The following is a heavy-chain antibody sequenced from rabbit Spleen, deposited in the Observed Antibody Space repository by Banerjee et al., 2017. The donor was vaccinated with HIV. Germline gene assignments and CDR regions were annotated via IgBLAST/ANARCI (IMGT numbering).Heavy chain of an antibody. CDR2: IDGVFGTT. Sequence: HLVESGGGLVQPGGSLKLSCKASGFDFSSYSMSWVRQAPGKGLEWVGYIDGVFGTTYYARWVNGRFTISSHNAQNTLYLQMNSLTVADTATYFCVRARPYPFVLWGQGTLVT. V-gene: IGHV1S7*01. D-gene: IGHD1-1*01. CDR1: GFDFSSYS. J-gene: IGHJ3*01. CDR3: VRARPYPFVL.